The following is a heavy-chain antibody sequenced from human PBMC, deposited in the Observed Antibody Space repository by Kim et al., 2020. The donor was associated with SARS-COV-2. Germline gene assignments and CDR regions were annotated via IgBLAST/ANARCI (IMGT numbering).Heavy chain of an antibody. J-gene: IGHJ4*02. CDR3: AMANGYYFDY. Sequence: SSTSYADSVKGRFTISRDNAKNTLYLQMNSLGAEDTAVYYCAMANGYYFDYWGQGTLVTVSS. CDR2: SST. V-gene: IGHV3-74*01.